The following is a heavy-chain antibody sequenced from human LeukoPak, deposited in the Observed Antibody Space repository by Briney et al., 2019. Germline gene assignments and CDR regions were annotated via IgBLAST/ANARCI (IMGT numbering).Heavy chain of an antibody. Sequence: GGSLRLSCAASGFTFSNYWMSWVRQAPGKGLEWVANIKQDGSGKYYMDSVKGRFTISRDSAKDSLYLQMNSLRVEDTAVYYCARDYRVWGIYRLGDYWGQGTLVTVSS. CDR2: IKQDGSGK. J-gene: IGHJ4*02. V-gene: IGHV3-7*01. CDR1: GFTFSNYW. CDR3: ARDYRVWGIYRLGDY. D-gene: IGHD3-16*02.